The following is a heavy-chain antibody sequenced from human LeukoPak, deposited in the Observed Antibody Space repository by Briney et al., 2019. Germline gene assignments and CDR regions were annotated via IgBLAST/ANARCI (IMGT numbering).Heavy chain of an antibody. CDR2: IYPGDSDT. CDR3: ARLRGSGTFYKSLHY. Sequence: NPGASPQTSCMSSRYSIPSYWFCGGRQVPGKGLEWMGIIYPGDSDTRYSPSFQGQVTISADKSISTAYLQWSSLKASDTAMYYCARLRGSGTFYKSLHYWRRETLVTVSS. CDR1: RYSIPSYW. D-gene: IGHD3-10*01. J-gene: IGHJ4*02. V-gene: IGHV5-51*01.